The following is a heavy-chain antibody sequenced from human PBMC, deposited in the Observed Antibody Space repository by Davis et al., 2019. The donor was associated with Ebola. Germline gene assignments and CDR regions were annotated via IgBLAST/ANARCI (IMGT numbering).Heavy chain of an antibody. CDR1: SFTFSDYY. Sequence: GESLKISCVASSFTFSDYYMSWIRQAPGKVLSWVSYISSSGSTIYYADSVKGRFTISRDNAKNSLYLQMNSLRAEDTAVYYCARDFWSGYPYYYYYGMDVWGKGTTVTVSS. CDR2: ISSSGSTI. V-gene: IGHV3-11*01. J-gene: IGHJ6*04. D-gene: IGHD3-3*01. CDR3: ARDFWSGYPYYYYYGMDV.